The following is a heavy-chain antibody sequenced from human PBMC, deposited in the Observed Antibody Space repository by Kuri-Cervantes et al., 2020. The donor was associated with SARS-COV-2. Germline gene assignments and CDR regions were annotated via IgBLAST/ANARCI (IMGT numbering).Heavy chain of an antibody. CDR1: GFSLTTTGMS. D-gene: IGHD5-24*01. CDR2: IDWYDDK. J-gene: IGHJ6*03. V-gene: IGHV2-70*11. Sequence: SGPTLAKPTQTLTLTCTFSGFSLTTTGMSVSWIRQSPGKALEWLARIDWYDDKYYSTSLKTRLTVSKDTSKNQVVLTMTNMDPVDTGTYYCAREQREGDNLQGFYYYYYMDVWGKGTTVTVSS. CDR3: AREQREGDNLQGFYYYYYMDV.